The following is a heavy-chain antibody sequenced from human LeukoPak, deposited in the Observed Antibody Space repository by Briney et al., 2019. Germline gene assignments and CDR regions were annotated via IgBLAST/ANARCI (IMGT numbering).Heavy chain of an antibody. D-gene: IGHD2-8*01. CDR3: ARDILGRSNGGSNYFGMEI. CDR2: IIPIFGTA. CDR1: GGTFSSYA. V-gene: IGHV1-69*13. Sequence: SVKVSCKASGGTFSSYAISWVRQAPGQGLEWMGGIIPIFGTANYAQKFQGRVTITADESTSTAYMELSSLRSEDTAVYYCARDILGRSNGGSNYFGMEIWGQGTTVTVSS. J-gene: IGHJ6*02.